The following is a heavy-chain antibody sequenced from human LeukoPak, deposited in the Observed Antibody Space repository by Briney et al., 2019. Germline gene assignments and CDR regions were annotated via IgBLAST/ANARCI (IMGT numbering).Heavy chain of an antibody. CDR2: IYYSGST. D-gene: IGHD2-21*02. CDR1: GGSISSGHYY. Sequence: SETLSLTCTVSGGSISSGHYYWSWIRQSPGKGLEWIGYIYYSGSTYYSPSLKSRVTISVDTSKNQFSLKLSSVTAADTAVYYCARGGDTYCGGDCYPYWGQGTLVTVSS. J-gene: IGHJ4*02. V-gene: IGHV4-30-4*01. CDR3: ARGGDTYCGGDCYPY.